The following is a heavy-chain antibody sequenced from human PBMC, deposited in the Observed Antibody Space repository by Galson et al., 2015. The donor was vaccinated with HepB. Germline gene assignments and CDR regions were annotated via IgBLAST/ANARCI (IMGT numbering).Heavy chain of an antibody. Sequence: PGKGLEWVANINQRGSETYYVDPVRGRFTISRDNTRNSLYRQMDSLRGDDTAVYYCVRSSGGYFDSWGLGALVTVSS. CDR2: INQRGSET. D-gene: IGHD6-6*01. CDR3: VRSSGGYFDS. V-gene: IGHV3-7*01. J-gene: IGHJ4*02.